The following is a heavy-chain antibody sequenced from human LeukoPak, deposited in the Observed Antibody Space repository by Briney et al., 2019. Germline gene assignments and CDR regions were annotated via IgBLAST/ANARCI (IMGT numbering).Heavy chain of an antibody. CDR1: GDSISSSSYY. V-gene: IGHV4-39*01. J-gene: IGHJ3*02. CDR3: ARGLHCSGGSCPNNAFDI. CDR2: IYYSGNT. D-gene: IGHD2-15*01. Sequence: PSETLSLTCTVSGDSISSSSYYWGWIRQPPGKGLEWIGSIYYSGNTFYNPSLKSRVTISVDTSKNQFFLKLSSVTAADTTVYYCARGLHCSGGSCPNNAFDIWGQGTMVTVSS.